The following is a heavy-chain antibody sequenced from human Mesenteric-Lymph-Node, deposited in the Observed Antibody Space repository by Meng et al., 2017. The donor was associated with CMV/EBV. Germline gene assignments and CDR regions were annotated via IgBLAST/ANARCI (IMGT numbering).Heavy chain of an antibody. Sequence: GGSLRLSCAASGFTFDDYGMSWVRQAPGKGLEYVSAISSNGGSTYYADSVKGRFTISRDNSKNTLYLQMGSLRAEDMAVYYCARDSSGYYGYFDYWGQGILVTVSS. CDR2: ISSNGGST. CDR3: ARDSSGYYGYFDY. CDR1: GFTFDDYG. J-gene: IGHJ4*02. V-gene: IGHV3-64*02. D-gene: IGHD3-22*01.